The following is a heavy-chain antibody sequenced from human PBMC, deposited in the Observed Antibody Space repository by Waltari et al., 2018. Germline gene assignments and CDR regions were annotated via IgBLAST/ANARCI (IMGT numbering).Heavy chain of an antibody. CDR3: ARRRSSSSWYGVDY. Sequence: QLQLQESGPGLVKPSETLSLTCTVSGGSISSSSYYWGWIRQPPGKGLEWIGSIYYSGGTYYNPSLKSRVTISVDTSKNQFSLKLSSVTAADTAVYYCARRRSSSSWYGVDYWGQGTLVTVSS. CDR2: IYYSGGT. J-gene: IGHJ4*02. V-gene: IGHV4-39*01. D-gene: IGHD6-13*01. CDR1: GGSISSSSYY.